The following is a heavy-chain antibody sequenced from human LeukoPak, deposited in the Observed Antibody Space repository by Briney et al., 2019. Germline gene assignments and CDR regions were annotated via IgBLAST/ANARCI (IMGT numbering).Heavy chain of an antibody. Sequence: PGGSLRLSCAASGFTFSSYSMNWVRQAPGKGLEWVSSISSSSSYIYYADSVKGRFTISRDNAKNSLYLQMNSLRAEDTAVYYCARAISSSWSGRDYGMDVWGQGTTVTVPS. CDR3: ARAISSSWSGRDYGMDV. J-gene: IGHJ6*02. CDR2: ISSSSSYI. CDR1: GFTFSSYS. V-gene: IGHV3-21*01. D-gene: IGHD6-13*01.